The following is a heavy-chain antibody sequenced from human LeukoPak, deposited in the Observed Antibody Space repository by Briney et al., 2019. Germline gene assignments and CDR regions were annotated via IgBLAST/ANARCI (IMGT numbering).Heavy chain of an antibody. D-gene: IGHD1-1*01. V-gene: IGHV1-8*01. CDR2: MNPNSGNT. J-gene: IGHJ6*02. CDR3: ARGGTGSRFYYYYYGMDV. CDR1: GYTFTSYD. Sequence: GASVQVSCKASGYTFTSYDINWVRQATGQGLEWMGWMNPNSGNTGYAQKFQGRVTMTRNTSISTAYMELSSLRSEDTAVYYCARGGTGSRFYYYYYGMDVWGQGTTVTVSS.